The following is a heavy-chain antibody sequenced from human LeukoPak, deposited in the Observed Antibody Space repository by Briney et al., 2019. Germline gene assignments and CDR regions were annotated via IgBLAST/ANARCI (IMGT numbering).Heavy chain of an antibody. Sequence: SQTLSLTCAISGDSVSSNSAAWNWIRQSPSRGLEWLGRTYYRSKWYKDYAVCVKSRISINPDTSKTQFSLQLNSVAPEDTAVYYCASGGTLYTAMGHWGQGTLVTVSS. J-gene: IGHJ4*02. V-gene: IGHV6-1*01. CDR2: TYYRSKWYK. CDR3: ASGGTLYTAMGH. D-gene: IGHD5-18*01. CDR1: GDSVSSNSAA.